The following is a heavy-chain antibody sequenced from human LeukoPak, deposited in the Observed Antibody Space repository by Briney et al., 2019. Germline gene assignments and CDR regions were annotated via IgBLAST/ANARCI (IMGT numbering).Heavy chain of an antibody. J-gene: IGHJ4*02. CDR2: INPKPNSGAT. CDR1: GYTFTDSY. V-gene: IGHV1-2*02. D-gene: IGHD3-10*01. Sequence: EASVKVSCKASGYTFTDSYMHWARQALGQGLEWMGWINPKPNSGATMYAQKFQGRVTMTRDTSISTAYVELSGLRSDDTAVYYCVRDVTRGGRWGQGTLVTVSS. CDR3: VRDVTRGGR.